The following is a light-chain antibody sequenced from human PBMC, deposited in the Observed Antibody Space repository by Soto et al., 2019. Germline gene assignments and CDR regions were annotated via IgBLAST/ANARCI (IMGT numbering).Light chain of an antibody. CDR1: KSVSST. J-gene: IGKJ3*01. CDR2: GAS. V-gene: IGKV3D-15*01. CDR3: QQYDNWPARFT. Sequence: EIVMTQSPATLSVSPGERATLSCRASKSVSSTLAWYQQKPGQAPRLLIYGASTRATGIPARFSGSGSGTEFTLTISSLQSEDFAVYYCQQYDNWPARFTFGPGTKVDI.